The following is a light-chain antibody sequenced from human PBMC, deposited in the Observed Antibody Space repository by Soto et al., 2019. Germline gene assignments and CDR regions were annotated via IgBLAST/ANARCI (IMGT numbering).Light chain of an antibody. CDR1: QGISSY. Sequence: AIRMTQSPSSFSASTGDRVTITCRASQGISSYLAWYQQKPGKAPKLLIYAASTLQSGVPSRFSGSGSGTDFTLTISCLQSEDFATYNCQQYNSYPLTFGQGTKV. CDR2: AAS. J-gene: IGKJ1*01. CDR3: QQYNSYPLT. V-gene: IGKV1-8*01.